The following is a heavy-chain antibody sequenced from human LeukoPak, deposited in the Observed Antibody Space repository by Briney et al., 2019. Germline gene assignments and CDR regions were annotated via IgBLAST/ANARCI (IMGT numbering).Heavy chain of an antibody. Sequence: GSLRLSCAASGFTFSSYSMNWVRQAPGKGLEWIGSIYYSGNTYYNPSLKSRVTISVDTSKNQFSLKLSSVTAADTAVYYCARLSVGATGKDSWGQGTLVTVSS. CDR2: IYYSGNT. D-gene: IGHD1-26*01. CDR3: ARLSVGATGKDS. J-gene: IGHJ4*02. V-gene: IGHV4-39*01. CDR1: GFTFSSYSMN.